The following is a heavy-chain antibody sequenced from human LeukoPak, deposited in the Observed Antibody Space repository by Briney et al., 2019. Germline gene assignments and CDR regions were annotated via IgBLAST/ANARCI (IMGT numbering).Heavy chain of an antibody. Sequence: GGSLRLSCAASGFTFSNAWMSWVRQAPGKGLEWVGRIKSKTDGGTTDYAAPVKGRFTISRDDSKNTLYLQMNSLKTEDTAVYYCTRDQVPYYYGSGSLNSLYYYYYMDVWGKGTTVTVSS. CDR2: IKSKTDGGTT. V-gene: IGHV3-15*01. CDR1: GFTFSNAW. CDR3: TRDQVPYYYGSGSLNSLYYYYYMDV. J-gene: IGHJ6*03. D-gene: IGHD3-10*01.